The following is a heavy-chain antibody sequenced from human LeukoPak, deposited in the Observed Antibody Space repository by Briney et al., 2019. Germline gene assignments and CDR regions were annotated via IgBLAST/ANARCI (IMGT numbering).Heavy chain of an antibody. J-gene: IGHJ3*02. V-gene: IGHV4-39*07. CDR2: IYYSGST. CDR1: GGSISSSSYY. D-gene: IGHD6-19*01. CDR3: ARAGAVADDAFDI. Sequence: SETLSLTCTVSGGSISSSSYYWGWIRQPPGKGLEWIGSIYYSGSTYYNPSLKSRVTISVDTSKNQFSLKLSSVTAADTAVYYCARAGAVADDAFDIWGQGTMVTVSS.